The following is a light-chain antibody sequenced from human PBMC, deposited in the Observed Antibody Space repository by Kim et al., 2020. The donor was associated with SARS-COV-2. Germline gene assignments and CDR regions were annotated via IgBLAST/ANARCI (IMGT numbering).Light chain of an antibody. Sequence: PGERATRSWRASQSVRSSLAGYQQRKGEAATLLIYDSASRGTGGTAGWSGSGGGTEYIITTSSRQEDDVAVDFCQQEYSWSARTFGGGTKVDIK. CDR3: QQEYSWSART. J-gene: IGKJ4*02. CDR1: QSVRSS. V-gene: IGKV3-15*01. CDR2: DSA.